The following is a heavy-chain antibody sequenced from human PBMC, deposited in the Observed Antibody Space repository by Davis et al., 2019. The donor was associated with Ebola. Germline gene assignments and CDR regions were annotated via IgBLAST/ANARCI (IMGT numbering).Heavy chain of an antibody. CDR2: IKSKADNYAT. J-gene: IGHJ4*02. CDR3: ARGGLKHFDY. CDR1: GFTLSGSA. D-gene: IGHD4/OR15-4a*01. V-gene: IGHV3-73*01. Sequence: GGSLRLSCAASGFTLSGSAVHWVRQASGKGLEWVGRIKSKADNYATEYTASLKTRFTISRDDSKNTAYLQMNSLRAEDTAVYYCARGGLKHFDYWGQGTLVTVSS.